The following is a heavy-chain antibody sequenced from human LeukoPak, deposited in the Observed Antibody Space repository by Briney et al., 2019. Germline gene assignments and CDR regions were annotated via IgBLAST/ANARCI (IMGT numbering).Heavy chain of an antibody. CDR3: ARGANGMDV. CDR1: GFIFSSYD. V-gene: IGHV3-13*01. CDR2: IGTAGAT. Sequence: GGSLRLSCAASGFIFSSYDMHWVRQAKGNGLEWVSAIGTAGATYYPGSVKGRFTISRENAKNSLCLQMSSLRAGDTAVYYCARGANGMDVWGQGTTVTVSS. J-gene: IGHJ6*02.